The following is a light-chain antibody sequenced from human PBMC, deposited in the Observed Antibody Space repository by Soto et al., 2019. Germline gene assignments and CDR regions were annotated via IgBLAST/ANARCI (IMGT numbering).Light chain of an antibody. V-gene: IGKV3-15*01. Sequence: IGMTLSLGTLSVSTGERVTLSCRASQSVSSNLAWYQQRPGQAPRLLIYSVSSRDTDIPARFSGGGSGTEFTLTINSLQTEDFGVYYCQQYNVWPQTFGQGSKVDNK. J-gene: IGKJ1*01. CDR2: SVS. CDR3: QQYNVWPQT. CDR1: QSVSSN.